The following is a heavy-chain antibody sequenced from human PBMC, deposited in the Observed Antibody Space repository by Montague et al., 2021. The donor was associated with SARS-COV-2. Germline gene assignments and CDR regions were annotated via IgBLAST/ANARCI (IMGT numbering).Heavy chain of an antibody. V-gene: IGHV2-5*02. CDR3: AHRLPAVAAFDY. CDR2: IYWDDDK. D-gene: IGHD6-6*01. Sequence: VKPTQTLTLTCTFSGFSLSTRTVGVGWIRQPPGKALEWLALIYWDDDKRYSPSLKSRLTITKVTFKNQVVLTMTNMDPVDTATYYCAHRLPAVAAFDYWGQGTLVTVSS. J-gene: IGHJ4*02. CDR1: GFSLSTRTVG.